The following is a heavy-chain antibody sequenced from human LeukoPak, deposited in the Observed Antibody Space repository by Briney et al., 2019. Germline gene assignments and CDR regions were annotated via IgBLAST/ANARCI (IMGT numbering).Heavy chain of an antibody. Sequence: GASVKVSCRASGYTFSDYYMHWVRQAPGQGLEWMGWINPNSGETYYAQKFQGSVSMTRDTSISTANMMLSRLKSDDTAVYYCARGRRILVGDTNAGDFLDYWGQGTLVTVSS. V-gene: IGHV1-2*02. CDR2: INPNSGET. CDR3: ARGRRILVGDTNAGDFLDY. J-gene: IGHJ4*02. D-gene: IGHD1-26*01. CDR1: GYTFSDYY.